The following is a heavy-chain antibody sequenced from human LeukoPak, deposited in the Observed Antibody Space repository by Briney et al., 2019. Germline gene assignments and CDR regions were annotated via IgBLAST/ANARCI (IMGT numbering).Heavy chain of an antibody. V-gene: IGHV4-39*07. CDR3: ARDYVLLWFGESSRFDP. CDR1: GGSISSSSYY. J-gene: IGHJ5*02. D-gene: IGHD3-10*01. CDR2: IYYSGST. Sequence: SETLSLTCTVSGGSISSSSYYWGWIRQPPGKGLEWIGSIYYSGSTYYNPSLKSRVTISVDTSKNQFSLKLSSVTAADTAVYYCARDYVLLWFGESSRFDPWGQGTLVTVSS.